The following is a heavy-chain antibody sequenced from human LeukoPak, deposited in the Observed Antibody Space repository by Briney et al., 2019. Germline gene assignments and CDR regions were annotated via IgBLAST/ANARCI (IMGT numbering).Heavy chain of an antibody. CDR1: GFTFSSYS. V-gene: IGHV3-48*01. CDR3: ARARCSSTSCYELRFDY. Sequence: PGGSLRLSCAASGFTFSSYSMNWVRQAPGKGLEWVSYISSSSSTIYYADSVKGRFTISRDNAKNSLYLQMNSLSAEDTAVYYCARARCSSTSCYELRFDYWGQGTLVTVSS. D-gene: IGHD2-2*01. CDR2: ISSSSSTI. J-gene: IGHJ4*02.